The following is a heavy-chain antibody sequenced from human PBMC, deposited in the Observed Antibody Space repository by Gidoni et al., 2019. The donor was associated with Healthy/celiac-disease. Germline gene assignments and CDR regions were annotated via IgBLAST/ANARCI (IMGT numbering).Heavy chain of an antibody. J-gene: IGHJ3*02. Sequence: EVQLVESGGGLVQPVGSLRLYCSASGFTFSSYWMSWVLQAPGKGLELVANIKQDGREKYYVDSVKGRYTISRDKAKNSLDLQMNSLRADDTAVYYCARGRSPRLAENAFDIWGQGTMGTVSA. CDR3: ARGRSPRLAENAFDI. CDR1: GFTFSSYW. CDR2: IKQDGREK. D-gene: IGHD3-9*01. V-gene: IGHV3-7*01.